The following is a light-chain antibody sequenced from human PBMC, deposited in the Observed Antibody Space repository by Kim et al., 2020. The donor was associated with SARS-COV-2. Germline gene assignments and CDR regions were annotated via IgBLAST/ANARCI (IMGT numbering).Light chain of an antibody. CDR3: NSRDSSGNHWV. CDR1: SLRSYY. V-gene: IGLV3-19*01. J-gene: IGLJ3*02. CDR2: GKN. Sequence: AGGQTVSITCQGYSLRSYYASWYQQKPGQAPVLVIYGKNNRPSGIPDRCSGSSSGNTASLTITGAQAEDEADYYCNSRDSSGNHWVFGGGTQLTVL.